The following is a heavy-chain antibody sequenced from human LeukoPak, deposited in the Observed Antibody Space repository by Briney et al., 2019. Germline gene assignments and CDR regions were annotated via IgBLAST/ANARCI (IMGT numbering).Heavy chain of an antibody. V-gene: IGHV4-59*01. J-gene: IGHJ4*02. CDR1: GGSISTYD. CDR3: ARGVGATLGSDY. Sequence: PSETLSLTCTVSGGSISTYDWSWIRQPPGKGLEWIGYIYYSGSTNYNPSLKSRVTISVDTSKNQFSLKLSSVTAADTAVYYCARGVGATLGSDYWGQGTLVTVSS. D-gene: IGHD1-26*01. CDR2: IYYSGST.